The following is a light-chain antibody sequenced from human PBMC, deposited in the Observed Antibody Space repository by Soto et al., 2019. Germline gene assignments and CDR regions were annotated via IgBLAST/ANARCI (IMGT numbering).Light chain of an antibody. CDR1: QSVSSN. CDR3: QQYNNWWT. Sequence: EILLPQSPATLSVSPGESATLSCRASQSVSSNLAWYQQKPGQAPRLLIYGASTRATGIPARLSGSGSGTEFTITISSLQSEDFAVYYCQQYNNWWTFGQGTKVDIK. V-gene: IGKV3-15*01. J-gene: IGKJ1*01. CDR2: GAS.